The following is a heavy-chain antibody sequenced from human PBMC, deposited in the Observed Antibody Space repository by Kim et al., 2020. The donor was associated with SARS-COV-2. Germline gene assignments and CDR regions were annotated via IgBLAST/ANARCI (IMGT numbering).Heavy chain of an antibody. CDR3: AKSVGGYYYYYGLDV. CDR1: GFVFMNYA. CDR2: ISGSGGST. Sequence: GGSLRLSCDASGFVFMNYAMTWVRQAPGKGLEWVAAISGSGGSTDYVDSVQGRFTISRDTSKETVYLQMSSLRAEDTAVYFCAKSVGGYYYYYGLDVLG. V-gene: IGHV3-23*01. J-gene: IGHJ6*02. D-gene: IGHD3-10*01.